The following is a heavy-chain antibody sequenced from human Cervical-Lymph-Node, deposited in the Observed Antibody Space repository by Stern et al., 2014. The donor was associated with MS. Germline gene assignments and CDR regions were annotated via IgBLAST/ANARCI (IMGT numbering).Heavy chain of an antibody. J-gene: IGHJ4*02. CDR2: ISYDGSNK. D-gene: IGHD1-26*01. CDR1: GFTFSSYG. Sequence: VQLVESGGGVVQPGRSLRLSCAASGFTFSSYGMHWVRQAPGKGLEWGAVISYDGSNKYYVDSVKGRFTISRDNSKNTLYLQLNSLRAEDTAVYYCAKDGFSSGSYIDYWGQGTLVTVSS. CDR3: AKDGFSSGSYIDY. V-gene: IGHV3-30*18.